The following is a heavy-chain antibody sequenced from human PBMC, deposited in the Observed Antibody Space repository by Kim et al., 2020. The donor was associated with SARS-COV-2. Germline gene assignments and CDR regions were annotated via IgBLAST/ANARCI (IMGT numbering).Heavy chain of an antibody. Sequence: NYNPSLKDRVTISVDTSKNQFSLKLSSVTAADTAVYYCARENSYGSYFDYWGQGTLVTVSS. D-gene: IGHD5-18*01. CDR3: ARENSYGSYFDY. V-gene: IGHV4-59*01. J-gene: IGHJ4*02.